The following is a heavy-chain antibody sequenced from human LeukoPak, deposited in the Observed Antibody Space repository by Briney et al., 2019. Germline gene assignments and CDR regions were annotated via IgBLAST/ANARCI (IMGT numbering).Heavy chain of an antibody. CDR1: GGSISSRVYH. CDR2: IYYSGGT. Sequence: SETLSLTCTVSGGSISSRVYHWAWTRRPPGKGLEWIGNIYYSGGTYYKPSLKSRITISLDTSKNQFSLKLSSVTAADTALYYCARQTSLGFDIWGQGTMVTVSS. CDR3: ARQTSLGFDI. J-gene: IGHJ3*02. V-gene: IGHV4-39*01.